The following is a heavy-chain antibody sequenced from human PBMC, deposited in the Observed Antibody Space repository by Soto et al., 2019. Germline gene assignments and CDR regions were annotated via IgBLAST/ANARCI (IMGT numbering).Heavy chain of an antibody. CDR3: ARRGGGDPLFDS. V-gene: IGHV4-39*01. D-gene: IGHD4-17*01. Sequence: PSETRSLTCTVSGGSVSSSNYYWVGIRQSPGKGLEWIGNIFYGGGSGVAYYSPSLKSRVTISVDTSKNQFSLNMRSLTAADTAVYFCARRGGGDPLFDSWGQGKLVTVSS. J-gene: IGHJ4*02. CDR2: IFYGGGSGVA. CDR1: GGSVSSSNYY.